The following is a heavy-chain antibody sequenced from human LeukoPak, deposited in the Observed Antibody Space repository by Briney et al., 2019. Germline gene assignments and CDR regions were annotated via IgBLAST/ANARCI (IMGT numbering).Heavy chain of an antibody. CDR2: IRYDGSNK. D-gene: IGHD6-6*01. CDR1: GFTFSSYG. CDR3: AKVKDSSSSKRDYYYYYMDV. J-gene: IGHJ6*03. V-gene: IGHV3-30*02. Sequence: GRSLRLSCAASGFTFSSYGMHWVRQAPGKGLEWVAFIRYDGSNKYYADSVKGRFTISRDNSKNTLYLQMNSLRAEDTAVYYCAKVKDSSSSKRDYYYYYMDVWGKGTTVTVSS.